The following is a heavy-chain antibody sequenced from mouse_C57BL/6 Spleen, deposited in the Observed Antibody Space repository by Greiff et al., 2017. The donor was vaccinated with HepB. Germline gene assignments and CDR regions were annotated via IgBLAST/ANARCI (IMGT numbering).Heavy chain of an antibody. J-gene: IGHJ3*01. V-gene: IGHV5-9-1*02. CDR2: ISSGGDYI. CDR3: TRGTGTIFAY. D-gene: IGHD4-1*01. Sequence: EVQVVESGEGLVKPGGSLKLSCAASGFTFSSYAMSWVRQTPEKRLEWVAYISSGGDYIYYADTVTGRFTISRDNARNTLYLQMSSLKSEDTAMYYCTRGTGTIFAYWGQGTLVTVSA. CDR1: GFTFSSYA.